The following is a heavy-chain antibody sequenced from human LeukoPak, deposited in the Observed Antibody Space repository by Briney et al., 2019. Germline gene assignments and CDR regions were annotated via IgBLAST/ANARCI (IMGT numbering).Heavy chain of an antibody. Sequence: PGGSLRLSCAASGFTFSSYAMSWVRQPPGKGLEWIGSVYYSGSTYYNPSLKSRLTISVDTSKNQFSLKLSSVTAADTAVYYCARHSGSYSVFFVHWGQGTLVTVSS. J-gene: IGHJ1*01. CDR2: VYYSGST. D-gene: IGHD1-26*01. V-gene: IGHV4-39*01. CDR3: ARHSGSYSVFFVH. CDR1: GFTFSSYA.